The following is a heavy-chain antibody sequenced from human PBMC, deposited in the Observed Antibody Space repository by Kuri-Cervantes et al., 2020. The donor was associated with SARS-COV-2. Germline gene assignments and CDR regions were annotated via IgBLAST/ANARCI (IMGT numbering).Heavy chain of an antibody. Sequence: SETLSLTCTVSDGSIADSSWGWIRQPPGKGLEWIGSLYYSGSTNYKSSLKSRVTMSVDTSKNQFSLKLSSVTAADTAVYYCAREYRGFYGMDVWGQGTTVTVSS. D-gene: IGHD1-14*01. CDR2: LYYSGST. V-gene: IGHV4-59*12. CDR3: AREYRGFYGMDV. J-gene: IGHJ6*02. CDR1: DGSIADSS.